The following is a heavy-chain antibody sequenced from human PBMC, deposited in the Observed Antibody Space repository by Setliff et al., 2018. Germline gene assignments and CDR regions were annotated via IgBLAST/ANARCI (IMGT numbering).Heavy chain of an antibody. J-gene: IGHJ4*02. CDR1: GFTFRSYE. CDR3: VRVWGYFTNAK. V-gene: IGHV3-48*03. D-gene: IGHD2-8*01. Sequence: GGSLRLSCAASGFTFRSYEMNWVRQTPGKGLEWVPYINSGGSKVYYADSVKGRFTISRDNAKNSLYLQMGRLRAEDTAVYYCVRVWGYFTNAKWGQGTLVTVSS. CDR2: INSGGSKV.